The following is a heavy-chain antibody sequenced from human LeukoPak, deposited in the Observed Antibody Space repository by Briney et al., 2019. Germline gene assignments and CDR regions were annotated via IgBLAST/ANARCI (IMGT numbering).Heavy chain of an antibody. J-gene: IGHJ5*02. CDR2: INHSGST. V-gene: IGHV4-34*01. D-gene: IGHD2-15*01. Sequence: SETLSLTCAVYGGSFSGYYWSWIRQPPGKGLEWIGEINHSGSTNYNPSLKSRVTISVDTSKNQFSLKLSSVTAADTAVYYCATPRRGLPPYNWFDPWGQGTLVTVSS. CDR3: ATPRRGLPPYNWFDP. CDR1: GGSFSGYY.